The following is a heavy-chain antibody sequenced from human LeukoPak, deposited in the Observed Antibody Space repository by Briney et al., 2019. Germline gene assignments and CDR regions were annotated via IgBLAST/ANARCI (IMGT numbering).Heavy chain of an antibody. CDR2: ITSSGGST. CDR3: AKDQWWEPKEGSIDY. V-gene: IGHV3-23*01. CDR1: GFTFTTYA. J-gene: IGHJ4*02. Sequence: QPGGSLRLSCAASGFTFTTYAMSWVRQAPGKGLEWVSTITSSGGSTYSADSVKGRFTISRDNSKNTLFLQMNSLRAEDTAVYYCAKDQWWEPKEGSIDYWGQGTLVTVSS. D-gene: IGHD2-15*01.